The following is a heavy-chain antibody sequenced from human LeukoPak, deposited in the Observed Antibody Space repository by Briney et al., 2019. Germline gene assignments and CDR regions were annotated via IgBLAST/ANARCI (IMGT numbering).Heavy chain of an antibody. CDR2: VSSTGGTT. CDR1: GFTFSTYG. Sequence: GGSLRLSCAASGFTFSTYGMSWVRQAPGKGLEWVSAVSSTGGTTYYADSVKGRFTISRDNSKNTLFLQMNSLRAEDTAVYYCSRDPRHNDYWGQGTLVTVSS. CDR3: SRDPRHNDY. V-gene: IGHV3-23*01. J-gene: IGHJ4*02.